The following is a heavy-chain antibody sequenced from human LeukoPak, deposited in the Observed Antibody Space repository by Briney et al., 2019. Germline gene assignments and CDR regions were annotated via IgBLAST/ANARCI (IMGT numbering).Heavy chain of an antibody. CDR1: GYTFTGYY. CDR3: AGTGDPRYLDY. V-gene: IGHV1-2*02. Sequence: ASVKVSCKASGYTFTGYYMHWVRQAPGQGLEWMGWINPNSGDTNYAQKFQGRVTMTPDTAISTAYMELSRLRPDDTAVYYCAGTGDPRYLDYWGQGTLVTVSS. D-gene: IGHD7-27*01. CDR2: INPNSGDT. J-gene: IGHJ4*02.